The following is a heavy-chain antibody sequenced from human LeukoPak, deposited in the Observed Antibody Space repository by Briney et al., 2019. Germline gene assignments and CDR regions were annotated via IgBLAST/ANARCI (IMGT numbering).Heavy chain of an antibody. CDR1: GGTFSSYA. CDR2: IIPIFGTA. V-gene: IGHV1-69*05. CDR3: ARDHFNWFDP. J-gene: IGHJ5*02. D-gene: IGHD2/OR15-2a*01. Sequence: ASVKVSCKASGGTFSSYAISWVRQAPGQGLEWMGGIIPIFGTANYAQKFQGRVTITTDESTSTAYMELSSLRSEDTAVYYCARDHFNWFDPWGQGTLVTVSS.